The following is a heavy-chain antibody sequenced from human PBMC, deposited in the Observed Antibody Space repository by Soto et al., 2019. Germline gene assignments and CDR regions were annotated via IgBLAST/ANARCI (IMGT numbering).Heavy chain of an antibody. CDR3: ARDGQQLAPYAMDV. V-gene: IGHV3-33*01. CDR2: ICYAGSHT. J-gene: IGHJ6*02. CDR1: GFIFKHHA. D-gene: IGHD1-1*01. Sequence: QVQLVESGGGVVQPGRSLRLSCAASGFIFKHHAMHWVRQAAGKGLEWVAQICYAGSHTYYTDSVKGRFTISRDNLKGLVYVQKDSLRAEDTAVYYCARDGQQLAPYAMDVWGQGTTVTVSS.